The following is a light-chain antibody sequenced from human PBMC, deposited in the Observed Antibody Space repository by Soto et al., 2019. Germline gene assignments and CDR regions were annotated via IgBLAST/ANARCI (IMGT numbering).Light chain of an antibody. CDR1: QNIDKF. CDR3: QQSDSLPWT. J-gene: IGKJ1*01. Sequence: DIQMTQSPSSLSASAGDRVTISCRASQNIDKFLNWYQQKPGRAPKLLIYAASSLQTGVPSRFSGSGVGTDFSLTISSLEAEDFATYFCQQSDSLPWTFGRGTTVEI. V-gene: IGKV1-39*01. CDR2: AAS.